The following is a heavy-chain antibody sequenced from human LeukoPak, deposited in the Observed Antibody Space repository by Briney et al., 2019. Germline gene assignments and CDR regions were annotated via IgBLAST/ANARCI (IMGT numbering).Heavy chain of an antibody. V-gene: IGHV3-74*01. D-gene: IGHD2-21*01. CDR3: AGGCGHTWSPFEN. Sequence: GGSLRLSCATSGFTFRNYRMHWVRQAPGKGLVWVSRINGDGSDISYADFGKGRFTISRDNAKNTVSLQMDSLTDDDTALYFCAGGCGHTWSPFENWGQGTLVTVSS. CDR2: INGDGSDI. CDR1: GFTFRNYR. J-gene: IGHJ4*02.